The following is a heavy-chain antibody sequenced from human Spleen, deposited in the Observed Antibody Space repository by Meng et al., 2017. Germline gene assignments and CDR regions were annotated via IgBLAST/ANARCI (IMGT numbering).Heavy chain of an antibody. D-gene: IGHD3-3*01. J-gene: IGHJ4*02. CDR2: IYYSGST. V-gene: IGHV4-31*01. CDR3: ARGNTSPGYDFWSGYYTADYFDY. Sequence: SETLSLTCTVSGGSISSGGYYWSWIRQHPGKGLEWIGYIYYSGSTYYNPSLKSLVTISVDTSKNQFSLKLSSVTAADTAVYYCARGNTSPGYDFWSGYYTADYFDYWGQGTLVTVSS. CDR1: GGSISSGGYY.